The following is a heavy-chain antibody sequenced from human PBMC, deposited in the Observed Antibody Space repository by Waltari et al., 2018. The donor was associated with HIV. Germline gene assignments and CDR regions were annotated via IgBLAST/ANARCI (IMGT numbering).Heavy chain of an antibody. Sequence: QVQLVQSGAEVKKPGASVKVSCKASGYTFTSYYRHWVRQAPGQGLEWMGIINPSGGYTSYAQKFQGRVTMTRDTSTSTVYMELSSLRSDDAAVYYCARVAYSSSWTPPFDYWGQGTLVTVSS. D-gene: IGHD6-13*01. CDR3: ARVAYSSSWTPPFDY. CDR1: GYTFTSYY. J-gene: IGHJ4*02. V-gene: IGHV1-46*01. CDR2: INPSGGYT.